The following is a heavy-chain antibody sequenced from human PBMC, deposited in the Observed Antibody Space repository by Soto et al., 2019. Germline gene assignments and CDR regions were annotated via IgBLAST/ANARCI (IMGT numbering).Heavy chain of an antibody. Sequence: QVQLVQSGAEVKKPGSSVKVSCKASGGTFSSYAISWVRQAPGQGLEWMGGIIPIFGTANYAQKFQGRVTITADESTSTGYMELSSLRSEDTAVYYCARAAGGAVAGTDIRYYYYYGMDVWGQGTTVTVSS. CDR2: IIPIFGTA. D-gene: IGHD6-19*01. CDR3: ARAAGGAVAGTDIRYYYYYGMDV. CDR1: GGTFSSYA. V-gene: IGHV1-69*01. J-gene: IGHJ6*02.